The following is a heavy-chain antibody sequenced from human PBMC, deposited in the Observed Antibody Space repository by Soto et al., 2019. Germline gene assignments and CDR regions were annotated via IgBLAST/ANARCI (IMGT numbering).Heavy chain of an antibody. Sequence: QVQLQQWGAGLLKPSETLSLTCAVYGGSFSGYYWSWIRQPPGKGLEWIGEINHSGSTNYNPSLKSRVTISVDTSKNQFSLKLSSVTAADTAVYYCARNPSYDSSPMSFDYWGQGTLVTVSS. CDR3: ARNPSYDSSPMSFDY. V-gene: IGHV4-34*01. CDR1: GGSFSGYY. CDR2: INHSGST. J-gene: IGHJ4*02. D-gene: IGHD3-22*01.